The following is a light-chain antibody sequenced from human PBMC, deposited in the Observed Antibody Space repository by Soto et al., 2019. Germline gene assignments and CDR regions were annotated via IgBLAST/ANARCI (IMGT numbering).Light chain of an antibody. V-gene: IGKV3-11*01. CDR2: DAS. CDR3: QQRSNWPT. Sequence: EIVLTQXXXTXXFXPXEGATLSCRASQSVSSYLAWYQQKPGQAPRLLIYDASNRATGIPARFSGSGSGTDFTLTISSLEPEDFAVYYCQQRSNWPTFGQGTRLEIK. CDR1: QSVSSY. J-gene: IGKJ5*01.